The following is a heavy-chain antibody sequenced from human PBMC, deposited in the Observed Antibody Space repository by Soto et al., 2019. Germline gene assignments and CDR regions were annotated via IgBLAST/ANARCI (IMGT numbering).Heavy chain of an antibody. CDR1: GGSISSSSYY. J-gene: IGHJ3*02. V-gene: IGHV4-39*01. CDR2: IYYSGST. CDR3: ARHRNAYCGGDCYGDDAFDI. D-gene: IGHD2-21*02. Sequence: SETLSLTCTVSGGSISSSSYYWGWIGQPPGKGLEWIGSIYYSGSTYYNPSLKSRVTISVDTSKNQFSLKLSSVTAADTAVYYCARHRNAYCGGDCYGDDAFDIWGQGTMVTVSS.